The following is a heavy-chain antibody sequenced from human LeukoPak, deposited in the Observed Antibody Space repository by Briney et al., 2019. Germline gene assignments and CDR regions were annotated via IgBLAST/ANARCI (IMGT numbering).Heavy chain of an antibody. CDR1: GYTLTELS. CDR3: ARVWAVAGHDAFDI. V-gene: IGHV1-24*01. D-gene: IGHD6-19*01. CDR2: FDPEDGET. Sequence: ASVKVSCKVSGYTLTELSMHWVRQAPGKGLEWMGGFDPEDGETIYAQKFQGRVTMTEDTSTDTAYMELSSLRSEDTAVYYCARVWAVAGHDAFDIWGQGTMVTVSS. J-gene: IGHJ3*02.